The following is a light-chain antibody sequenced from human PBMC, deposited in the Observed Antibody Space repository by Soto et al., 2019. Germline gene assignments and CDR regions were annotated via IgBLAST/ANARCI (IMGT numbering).Light chain of an antibody. Sequence: DIQMTQSPSTLSASVGDRVTITCRASQNMNNWLAWYQQRPGKAPKLLIYDASSLESGVPSRFSGSRSGTEFILTISALQPDDFATYYCQHYNSYSPWTFGQGTKVEIK. V-gene: IGKV1-5*01. CDR3: QHYNSYSPWT. CDR1: QNMNNW. J-gene: IGKJ1*01. CDR2: DAS.